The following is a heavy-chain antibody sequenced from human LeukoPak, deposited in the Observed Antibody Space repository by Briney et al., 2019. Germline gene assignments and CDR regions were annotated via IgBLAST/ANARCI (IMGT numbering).Heavy chain of an antibody. D-gene: IGHD3/OR15-3a*01. CDR1: GFTFSSYW. J-gene: IGHJ5*02. CDR3: TRDDDTSSHFGRLS. Sequence: PGGSLRLSCAASGFTFSSYWMSWVRQAPGKGLEWVANIKQDGSEKYYVDSVKGRFTIARDNAKNSLYLQMNSLRAEDTAVYYCTRDDDTSSHFGRLSWGQGTLVTVSS. V-gene: IGHV3-7*01. CDR2: IKQDGSEK.